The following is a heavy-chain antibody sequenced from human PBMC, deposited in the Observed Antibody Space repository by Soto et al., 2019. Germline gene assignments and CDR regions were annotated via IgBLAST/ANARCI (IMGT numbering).Heavy chain of an antibody. CDR1: GGSFIGYY. D-gene: IGHD6-19*01. CDR3: ARGLGSSGPSY. Sequence: QVQLQQWGAGLLKPSETLSLTCAVYGGSFIGYYWSWIRQPPGKGLEWIGEINHSGSTNYNPSLKSRVTISVDTSKNQFSLKLSSVTAADTAVYYCARGLGSSGPSYWGQGTLVTVSS. CDR2: INHSGST. V-gene: IGHV4-34*01. J-gene: IGHJ4*02.